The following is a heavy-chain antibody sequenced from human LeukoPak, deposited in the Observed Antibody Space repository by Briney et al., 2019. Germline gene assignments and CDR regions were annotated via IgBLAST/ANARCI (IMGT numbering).Heavy chain of an antibody. CDR2: ISAYNGNT. CDR1: GYTFTSYG. V-gene: IGHV1-18*01. J-gene: IGHJ5*02. D-gene: IGHD3-22*01. Sequence: ASVKVSCKASGYTFTSYGTSWVRQAPGQGLEWMGWISAYNGNTNYAQKLQGRVTMTTDTSTSTAYMELRSLRSDDTVVYYCARDQGYYYDSSGPNWFDPWGQGTLVTVSS. CDR3: ARDQGYYYDSSGPNWFDP.